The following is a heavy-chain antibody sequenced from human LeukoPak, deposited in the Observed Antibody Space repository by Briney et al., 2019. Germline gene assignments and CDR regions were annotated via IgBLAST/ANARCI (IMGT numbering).Heavy chain of an antibody. CDR3: AKDRARVEMATEIFDY. J-gene: IGHJ4*02. Sequence: GGSLRLSCAASGFTFSGYAMSWVRQAPGKGLEWVSAISDSGGSTYYADSVKGRFTISRDNSKNTLYLQMNSLRAEDTAVYYCAKDRARVEMATEIFDYWGQGTLVTVSS. V-gene: IGHV3-23*01. CDR2: ISDSGGST. CDR1: GFTFSGYA. D-gene: IGHD5-12*01.